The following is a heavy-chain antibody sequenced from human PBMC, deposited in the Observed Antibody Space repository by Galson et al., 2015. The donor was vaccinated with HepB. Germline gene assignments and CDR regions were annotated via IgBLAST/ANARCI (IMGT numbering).Heavy chain of an antibody. CDR3: ARDEVVTTITTFDY. CDR1: GFTFSSYW. V-gene: IGHV3-7*01. CDR2: IKQDGSEK. D-gene: IGHD5-12*01. J-gene: IGHJ4*02. Sequence: SLRLSCAASGFTFSSYWMSWVRQAPGKGLEWVANIKQDGSEKNYVDSVEGRFTISRDNAKNSLYLQMNSLRVGDTAVYYCARDEVVTTITTFDYWGQGTLVTVSS.